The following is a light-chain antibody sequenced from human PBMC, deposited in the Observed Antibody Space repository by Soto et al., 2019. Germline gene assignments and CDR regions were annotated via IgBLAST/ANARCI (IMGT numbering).Light chain of an antibody. CDR2: KAS. CDR1: QSISSW. Sequence: DIQMTQSPSTLSAYVGDRVTITCRASQSISSWLAWYQQKPGKAPKLLIYKASSLESGVPSRFSGSGSGTEFTLTISSLQPEDFATYYCQQYNSSPWTFGQGTKVDVK. V-gene: IGKV1-5*03. CDR3: QQYNSSPWT. J-gene: IGKJ1*01.